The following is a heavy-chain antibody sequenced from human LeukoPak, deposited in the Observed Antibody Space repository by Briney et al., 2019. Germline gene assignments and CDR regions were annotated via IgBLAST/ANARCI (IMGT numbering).Heavy chain of an antibody. CDR1: GFTFSSYE. J-gene: IGHJ4*02. Sequence: PGGSLRLSCAASGFTFSSYEMTWVRQAPRKGLEWVSYISSSGSTIYYTDSVKGRFTISRDNAKNLLYLQMNSLRAEDTAVYYCARGGSSGRYDYFDYWGQGTLVTVSS. V-gene: IGHV3-48*03. CDR3: ARGGSSGRYDYFDY. D-gene: IGHD6-19*01. CDR2: ISSSGSTI.